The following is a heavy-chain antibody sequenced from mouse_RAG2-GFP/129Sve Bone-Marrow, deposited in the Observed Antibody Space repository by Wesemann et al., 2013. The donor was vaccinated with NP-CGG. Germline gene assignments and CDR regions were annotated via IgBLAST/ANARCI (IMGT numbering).Heavy chain of an antibody. D-gene: IGHD2-4*01. CDR2: INSNGGST. CDR3: ARDDYDGFYYAMDY. V-gene: IGHV5-6-3*01. Sequence: VATINSNGGSTYYPDSVKGRFTISRDNAKNTLYLQMSSLKSEDTAMYYCARDDYDGFYYAMDYWGQGTSVTVSS. J-gene: IGHJ4*01.